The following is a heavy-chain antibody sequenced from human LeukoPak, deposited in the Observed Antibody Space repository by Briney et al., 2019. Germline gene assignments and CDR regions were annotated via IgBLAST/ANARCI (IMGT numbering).Heavy chain of an antibody. D-gene: IGHD3-10*01. CDR1: GFTLSSYW. CDR2: TNEDGSYA. V-gene: IGHV3-74*01. CDR3: GRINYNGDY. J-gene: IGHJ4*02. Sequence: GGSLRLSCADSGFTLSSYWVHWVRQPPGKGLMWLSRTNEDGSYADYADSVKGRFTIPRDNAKNTVYLQMNSLRTEDTAVYFCGRINYNGDYWGRGTLVTVSS.